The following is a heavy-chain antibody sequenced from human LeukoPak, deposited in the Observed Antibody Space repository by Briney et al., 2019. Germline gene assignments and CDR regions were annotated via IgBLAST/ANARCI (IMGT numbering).Heavy chain of an antibody. CDR2: IYPGDSDA. J-gene: IGHJ4*02. D-gene: IGHD1-26*01. CDR3: ARRRDLYPGSYYPFDY. V-gene: IGHV5-51*01. Sequence: HGESLKISCKGSGYSFTNYWIGWVRPMPGKGLEWMGIIYPGDSDARYSPSFQGQVTISADKSISTAYLQWNSLKASDTAMYYCARRRDLYPGSYYPFDYWGQGTLVTVSS. CDR1: GYSFTNYW.